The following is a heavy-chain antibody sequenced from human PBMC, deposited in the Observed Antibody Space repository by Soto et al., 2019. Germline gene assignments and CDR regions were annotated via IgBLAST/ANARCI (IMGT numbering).Heavy chain of an antibody. CDR3: AGRSTTAAMLDY. CDR1: GFTVSNHH. V-gene: IGHV3-53*01. J-gene: IGHJ4*02. CDR2: VHGGGST. Sequence: VQLVESGGGLIQPGGSLRLSCAASGFTVSNHHMNWVRQAAGKGLALVSLVHGGGSTSYADSVKDRFTSSRDNNKHTLHIHLDSRGAKDTAIYACAGRSTTAAMLDYWGRGTLVTVSS. D-gene: IGHD1-1*01.